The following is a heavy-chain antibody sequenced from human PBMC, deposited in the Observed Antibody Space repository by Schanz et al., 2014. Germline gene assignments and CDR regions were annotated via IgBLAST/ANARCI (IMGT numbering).Heavy chain of an antibody. J-gene: IGHJ6*03. CDR1: GFTVSSNY. CDR2: ISGSGSST. V-gene: IGHV3-23*04. CDR3: ARPSDSSWYMDV. Sequence: EVQLVESGGGLVQPGGSLRLSCAASGFTVSSNYMSWVRQAPGKGLDWVSAISGSGSSTYYADSVKGRFTISRDNSKNTLYLQMNNLRAEDTAVYYCARPSDSSWYMDVWGKGTTVTVSS. D-gene: IGHD2-21*02.